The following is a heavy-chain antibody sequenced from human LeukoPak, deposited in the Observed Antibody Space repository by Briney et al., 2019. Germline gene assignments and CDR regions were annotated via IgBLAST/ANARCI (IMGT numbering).Heavy chain of an antibody. D-gene: IGHD2-2*01. CDR1: GFTFRRYS. J-gene: IGHJ4*02. Sequence: GGSLRLSCAASGFTFRRYSMNWVRQAPGKGLEWVSSISSSSSFIYYADSVKGRFTISRGNAKNSLYLQMNSLRAEDTAVYYCARDPPLGSCSTISCPHLDYWGQGTLVTVSS. CDR2: ISSSSSFI. V-gene: IGHV3-21*01. CDR3: ARDPPLGSCSTISCPHLDY.